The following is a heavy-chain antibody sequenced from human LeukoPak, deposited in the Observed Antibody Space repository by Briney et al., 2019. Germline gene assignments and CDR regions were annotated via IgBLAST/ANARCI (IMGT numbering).Heavy chain of an antibody. CDR3: ARYCSSTSCYETDAFDI. V-gene: IGHV4-30-2*01. D-gene: IGHD2-2*01. CDR1: GGSISSGGYS. Sequence: PSETLSLTCAVSGGSISSGGYSWRRIRQPPGKGLEWIGYIYHSGSTYYNPSLKSRVTISVDRSKNQFSLKLSSVTAADTAVYYCARYCSSTSCYETDAFDIWGQGTMVTVSS. CDR2: IYHSGST. J-gene: IGHJ3*02.